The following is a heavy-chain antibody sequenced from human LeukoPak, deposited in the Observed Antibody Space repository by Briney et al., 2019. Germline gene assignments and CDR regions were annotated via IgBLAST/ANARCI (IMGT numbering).Heavy chain of an antibody. CDR1: GFTLSSYS. D-gene: IGHD5-18*01. J-gene: IGHJ4*02. V-gene: IGHV3-48*01. CDR2: ISSSSSVI. CDR3: ARARGYSYGYSDY. Sequence: PGGSLRLSCAASGFTLSSYSMNWVRQAPGKGLAWLSYISSSSSVIDYADSVKGRFTISRDNAKNSLYLQMNSLRAEDTAVYYCARARGYSYGYSDYWGQGTLVTVSS.